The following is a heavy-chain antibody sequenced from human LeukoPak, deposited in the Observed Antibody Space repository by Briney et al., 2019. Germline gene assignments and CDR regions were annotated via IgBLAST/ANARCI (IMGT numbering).Heavy chain of an antibody. J-gene: IGHJ4*02. Sequence: GASVKVSCKASGYTFTGYYMHWVRQAPGQGLEWMGWINPNSGGTNYAQKFQGRVTMTRGTSISTAYMELSRLRSDDTAVYYCARDYYYDSSGYRGTPGYWGQGTLVTVSS. CDR1: GYTFTGYY. D-gene: IGHD3-22*01. V-gene: IGHV1-2*02. CDR3: ARDYYYDSSGYRGTPGY. CDR2: INPNSGGT.